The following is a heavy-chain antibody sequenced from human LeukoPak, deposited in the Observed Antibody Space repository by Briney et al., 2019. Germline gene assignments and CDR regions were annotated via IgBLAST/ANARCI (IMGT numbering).Heavy chain of an antibody. CDR1: GGSNSPYY. J-gene: IGHJ5*01. CDR3: ARGGWSLDS. Sequence: SETLSLTCTVSGGSNSPYYWSWIRQPPGKGLEWIGYIYYSGSTNYNPSLKSRVTISVDTSKNQFSLKLTSVTAADTAVYYCARGGWSLDSWGQGTLVTVSS. V-gene: IGHV4-59*01. CDR2: IYYSGST.